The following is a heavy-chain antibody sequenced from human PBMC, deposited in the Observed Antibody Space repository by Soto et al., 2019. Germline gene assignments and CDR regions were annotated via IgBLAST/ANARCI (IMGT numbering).Heavy chain of an antibody. Sequence: SETLSLTCAVYGGSFSGYYWSWIRQPPGKGLEWIGEINHSGSTNYNLSLKSRVTISVDTSKNQFSLKLSSVTAADTAVYYCARVVVVVAAKLGYYGMDVWGQGTTVTVSS. V-gene: IGHV4-34*01. CDR1: GGSFSGYY. J-gene: IGHJ6*02. CDR3: ARVVVVVAAKLGYYGMDV. D-gene: IGHD2-15*01. CDR2: INHSGST.